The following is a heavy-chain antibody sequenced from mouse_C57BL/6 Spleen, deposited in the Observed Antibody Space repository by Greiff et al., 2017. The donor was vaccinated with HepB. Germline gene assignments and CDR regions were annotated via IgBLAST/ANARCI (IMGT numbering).Heavy chain of an antibody. CDR1: GYAFSSYW. CDR2: IYPGDGDT. D-gene: IGHD1-1*01. CDR3: ARSGGYYGSSSPY. V-gene: IGHV1-80*01. J-gene: IGHJ3*01. Sequence: QVQLKESGAELVKPGASVKISCKASGYAFSSYWMNWVKQRPGKGLEWIGQIYPGDGDTNYNGKFKGKATLTADKSSSTAYMQLSSLTSEDSAVYFCARSGGYYGSSSPYWGQGTRVTVSA.